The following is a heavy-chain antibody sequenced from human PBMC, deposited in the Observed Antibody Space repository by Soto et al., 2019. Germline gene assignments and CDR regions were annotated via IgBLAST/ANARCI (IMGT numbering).Heavy chain of an antibody. D-gene: IGHD6-19*01. CDR1: GFTFSSYG. V-gene: IGHV3-33*01. CDR2: IWYDGSNK. J-gene: IGHJ4*02. Sequence: QVQLVESGGGVVQPGRSLRLSCAASGFTFSSYGMHWVRQAPGKGLEWVAVIWYDGSNKYYADSVKGRFTISRDNSKNTLYVQMNSLRAEETAVYYCARDSVACTFVDYWGQGTLVTVSS. CDR3: ARDSVACTFVDY.